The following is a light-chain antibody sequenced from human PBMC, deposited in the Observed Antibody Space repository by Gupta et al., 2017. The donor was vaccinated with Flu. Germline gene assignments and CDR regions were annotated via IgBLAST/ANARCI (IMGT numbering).Light chain of an antibody. V-gene: IGLV1-44*01. J-gene: IGLJ3*02. CDR1: NSNIGSNI. CDR3: SSWDDSLSGRV. CDR2: SDD. Sequence: HSVLTRPPSAPGTPGQRVTISCSGSNSNIGSNIVSWYQQFPGTAPKLLIYSDDHRPSGVPDRFSGAKSGTSASLAISGLQSDDEADYYCSSWDDSLSGRVFGGGTKLAVL.